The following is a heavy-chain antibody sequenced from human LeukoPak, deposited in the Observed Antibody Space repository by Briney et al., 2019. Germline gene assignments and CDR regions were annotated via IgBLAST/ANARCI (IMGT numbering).Heavy chain of an antibody. CDR3: ATGEHWLSFDY. V-gene: IGHV3-53*01. Sequence: GGSLRLSCAASGFTVTTDYMSWVRQAPGKGLEWVSVVYNGDNKVYGESVKGRFTISRDTSKNTLYLQINNLRAGDTAVYYCATGEHWLSFDYWGRGALVTVFS. CDR1: GFTVTTDY. J-gene: IGHJ4*02. D-gene: IGHD6-19*01. CDR2: VYNGDNK.